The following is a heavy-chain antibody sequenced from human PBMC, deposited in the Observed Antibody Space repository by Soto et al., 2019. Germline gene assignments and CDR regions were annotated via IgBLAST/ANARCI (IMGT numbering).Heavy chain of an antibody. V-gene: IGHV3-23*01. CDR3: AKGYGSGSYSGFDY. J-gene: IGHJ4*02. D-gene: IGHD3-10*01. CDR1: GFTFSSYA. Sequence: EVQLLESGEGLVQPGGSLRLSCAASGFTFSSYAMSWVRQAPGKGLEWVSAISGSGGSTYYADSVKGRFTISRDNSKNTLYLQMNSLRAEDTDVYYCAKGYGSGSYSGFDYWGQGTLVTVSS. CDR2: ISGSGGST.